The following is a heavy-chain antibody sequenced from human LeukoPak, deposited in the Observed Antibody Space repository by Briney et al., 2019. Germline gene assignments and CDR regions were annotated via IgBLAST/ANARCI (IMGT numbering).Heavy chain of an antibody. V-gene: IGHV3-73*01. CDR2: IRSKADNYAT. D-gene: IGHD5-12*01. CDR1: GFTFSGSA. J-gene: IGHJ4*02. CDR3: TRASSGYEIDS. Sequence: PGGSLRLSCAASGFTFSGSAIQWVRQASGKGLEWVGRIRSKADNYATIYAASVQGRFTISRDDSKNTAYLQMNSLKTEDTAVYYCTRASSGYEIDSWGQGTLVTVSS.